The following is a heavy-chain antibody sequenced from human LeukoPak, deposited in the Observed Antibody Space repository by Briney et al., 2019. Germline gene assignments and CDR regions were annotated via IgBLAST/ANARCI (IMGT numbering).Heavy chain of an antibody. CDR2: MNPNSGNT. Sequence: ASVKVSCKASGYTFSSYDINWVRQATGQGLEWMGWMNPNSGNTGYAQKFQDRVTMTSNTSISTGYMELSSLRSEDTAVYYCARAHRVIAVAGGGYYFDYWGQGTLVTVSS. CDR3: ARAHRVIAVAGGGYYFDY. D-gene: IGHD6-19*01. CDR1: GYTFSSYD. V-gene: IGHV1-8*01. J-gene: IGHJ4*02.